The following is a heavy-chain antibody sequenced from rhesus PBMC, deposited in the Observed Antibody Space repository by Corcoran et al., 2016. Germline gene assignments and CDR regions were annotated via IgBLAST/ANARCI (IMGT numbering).Heavy chain of an antibody. CDR2: RKTYNGNT. D-gene: IGHD4-29*01. CDR1: GYTFTYRY. V-gene: IGHV1-69*01. J-gene: IGHJ2*01. CDR3: AGSSDGWYFDI. Sequence: EMQLVQSEAEVKKPGASVKISCKASGYTFTYRYLHLFRQTPGQGREGMGWRKTYNGNTKYAQKFKDRATSTRDRSMSTAYRELSSLRSEDTAVYYCAGSSDGWYFDIWGPGTPITISS.